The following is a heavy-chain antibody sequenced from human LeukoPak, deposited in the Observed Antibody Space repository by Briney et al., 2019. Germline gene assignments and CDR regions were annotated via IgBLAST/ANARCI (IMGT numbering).Heavy chain of an antibody. Sequence: GGSLRLSCAASGFTFSSYSMNWVRQAPGKGLEWVSAISGSGGSTYYADSVKGRFTISRDNSKNTLFLQMNSLRVEDTAVYYCAKDAYSYYDAFDIWGQGTMVTVSS. J-gene: IGHJ3*02. D-gene: IGHD5-18*01. CDR2: ISGSGGST. CDR3: AKDAYSYYDAFDI. CDR1: GFTFSSYS. V-gene: IGHV3-23*01.